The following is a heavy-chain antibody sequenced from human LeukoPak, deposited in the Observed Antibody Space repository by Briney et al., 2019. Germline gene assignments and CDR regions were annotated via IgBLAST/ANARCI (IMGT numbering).Heavy chain of an antibody. CDR2: IYTSGST. V-gene: IGHV4-61*02. Sequence: PSETLSLTCTVSGGSISSSSYYWGWIRQPAGKGLEWIGRIYTSGSTNYNPSLKSRVSTSVDTSKNQFSLKLSSVTAADTAVYYCARGKYYYGSGTYYTRSYDWYFDLWGRGTLVTVSS. CDR3: ARGKYYYGSGTYYTRSYDWYFDL. J-gene: IGHJ2*01. D-gene: IGHD3-10*01. CDR1: GGSISSSSYY.